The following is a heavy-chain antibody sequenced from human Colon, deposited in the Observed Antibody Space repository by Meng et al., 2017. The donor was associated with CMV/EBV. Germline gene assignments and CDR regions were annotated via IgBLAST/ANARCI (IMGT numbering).Heavy chain of an antibody. V-gene: IGHV3-72*01. CDR1: GFTCRDHY. D-gene: IGHD1-26*01. Sequence: LSCEAYGFTCRDHYMDWVRQAPGKGLEWVGRTRNKANSYTTEYAASVKGRFTVSRDELENSLYLQMNSLKTEDTAVYYCAREVGAFDYWGQGILVTVSS. CDR2: TRNKANSYTT. CDR3: AREVGAFDY. J-gene: IGHJ4*02.